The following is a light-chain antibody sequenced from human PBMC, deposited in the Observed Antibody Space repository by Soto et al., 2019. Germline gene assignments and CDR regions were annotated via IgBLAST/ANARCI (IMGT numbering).Light chain of an antibody. CDR3: QQYNSQSWT. CDR1: QSISSW. J-gene: IGKJ1*01. Sequence: DIQMTQSHSTLSASVGDRVTITCRASQSISSWLAWYQQKPGKAPKLLIYDASSLESGVPSRFSGSGSGTEFTLTISSLHPDDFAIYYCQQYNSQSWTFGQGTKVDIK. V-gene: IGKV1-5*01. CDR2: DAS.